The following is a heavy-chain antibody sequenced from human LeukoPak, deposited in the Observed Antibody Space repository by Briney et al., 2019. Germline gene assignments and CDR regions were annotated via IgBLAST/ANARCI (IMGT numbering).Heavy chain of an antibody. J-gene: IGHJ4*02. V-gene: IGHV3-21*01. CDR3: AKDYNFDY. Sequence: PGGSLRLSCAASGFTFSDYSMNWVRQAPGKGLEWVSSISSSTSYIFYADSMKGRFTISRDNAKNSLYLQMNSLRAEDTAVYYCAKDYNFDYWGQGTLVTVSS. D-gene: IGHD3-10*01. CDR2: ISSSTSYI. CDR1: GFTFSDYS.